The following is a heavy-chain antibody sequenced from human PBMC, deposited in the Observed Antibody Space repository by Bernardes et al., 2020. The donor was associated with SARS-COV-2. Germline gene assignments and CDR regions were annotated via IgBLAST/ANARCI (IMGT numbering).Heavy chain of an antibody. Sequence: GGSRRLACAASGFTFSMYSMAWVRQAPGKGLEYVSGASGSDDSTTYADSVRGRFTISRDNSQNRLFLQMNSLRAEDTAVYYCARLNYYASGSYSPFDYWGQGSLVTVSS. J-gene: IGHJ4*02. CDR2: ASGSDDST. V-gene: IGHV3-23*01. D-gene: IGHD3-10*01. CDR3: ARLNYYASGSYSPFDY. CDR1: GFTFSMYS.